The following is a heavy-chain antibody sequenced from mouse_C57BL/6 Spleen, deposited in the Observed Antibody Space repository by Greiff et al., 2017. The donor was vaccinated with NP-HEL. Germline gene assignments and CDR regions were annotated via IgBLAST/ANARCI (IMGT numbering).Heavy chain of an antibody. J-gene: IGHJ4*01. CDR3: ASPITTVVAPYAMDY. CDR1: GFTFSDYG. V-gene: IGHV5-17*01. CDR2: ISSGSSTI. D-gene: IGHD1-1*01. Sequence: EVKLVESGGGLVKPGGSLKLSCAASGFTFSDYGMHWVRQAPEKGLVWVAYISSGSSTIYYADTVKGRCTISRDNAKKTMVLQMTSLRSEDTAMYYCASPITTVVAPYAMDYWGQGTSVTVSS.